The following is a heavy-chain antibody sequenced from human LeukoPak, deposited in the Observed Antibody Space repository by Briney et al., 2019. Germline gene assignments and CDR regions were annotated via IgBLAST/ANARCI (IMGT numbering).Heavy chain of an antibody. CDR3: ARGSLYGSGKYAFDI. V-gene: IGHV4-59*08. J-gene: IGHJ3*02. D-gene: IGHD3-10*01. Sequence: SETLSLTCTVSGGSISSYYWSWIRQPPGKGLEWIGYIYYSGSTNYNPSLKSRVTISVDTSKNQFSLKLSSVTAADTAVYYCARGSLYGSGKYAFDIWGQGTMVTVSS. CDR2: IYYSGST. CDR1: GGSISSYY.